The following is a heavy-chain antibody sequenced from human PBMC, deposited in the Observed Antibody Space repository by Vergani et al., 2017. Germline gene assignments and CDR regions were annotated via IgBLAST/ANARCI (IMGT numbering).Heavy chain of an antibody. Sequence: EVQLVESGGVVVQPGGSLRLSCAASGFTFSSYWMSWVRQAPGKGLEWVANIKQDGSEKYYVDSVKGRFTISRDNAKNSLYLQMNSLRAEDTAVYYCARPYYDSSVDDAFDIWGQGTMVTVSS. D-gene: IGHD3-22*01. CDR3: ARPYYDSSVDDAFDI. CDR2: IKQDGSEK. V-gene: IGHV3-7*01. CDR1: GFTFSSYW. J-gene: IGHJ3*02.